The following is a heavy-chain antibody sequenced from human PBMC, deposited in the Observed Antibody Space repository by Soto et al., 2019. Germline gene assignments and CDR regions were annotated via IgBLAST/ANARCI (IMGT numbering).Heavy chain of an antibody. CDR3: ARAACSTSCYRTDFYYYYGMDV. V-gene: IGHV3-21*01. Sequence: PGGSLRLSCAASGFTFSNYGMNWVRQAPGKGLAWVSSISSSSSYIYYADSVKGRFTISRDNAKNSLYLQMNSLRAEDTAVYYCARAACSTSCYRTDFYYYYGMDVWGQGTTVTVSS. CDR2: ISSSSSYI. D-gene: IGHD2-2*01. CDR1: GFTFSNYG. J-gene: IGHJ6*02.